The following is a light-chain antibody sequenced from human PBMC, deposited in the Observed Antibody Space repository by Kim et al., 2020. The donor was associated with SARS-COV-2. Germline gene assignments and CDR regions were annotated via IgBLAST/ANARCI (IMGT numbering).Light chain of an antibody. CDR1: QSVSSSY. CDR3: KHNGVATAWT. CDR2: GAT. Sequence: EIVLTQSPGTLSLSPGERATLSCRASQSVSSSYLAWYQQKTGQAPRLLIYGATSRAAVIPDRFSGSGSGTDFTLTISRLEPEDFAVYYCKHNGVATAWTFGDGTKVDIK. J-gene: IGKJ1*01. V-gene: IGKV3-20*01.